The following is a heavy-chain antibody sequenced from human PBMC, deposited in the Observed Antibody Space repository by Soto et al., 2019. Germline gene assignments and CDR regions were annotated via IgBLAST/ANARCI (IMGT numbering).Heavy chain of an antibody. CDR2: LSYLGTT. V-gene: IGHV4-39*01. Sequence: SETLSLTCTVSNDSIRSGTYYWAWIRQPPGRGLEWMGSLSYLGTTDYNPSLKSRVTISKDASKNQFSLKLTSVTAADTAVYYCATGRSDCGWYEEHFWGRGTLVTGSS. CDR3: ATGRSDCGWYEEHF. J-gene: IGHJ4*02. CDR1: NDSIRSGTYY. D-gene: IGHD6-19*01.